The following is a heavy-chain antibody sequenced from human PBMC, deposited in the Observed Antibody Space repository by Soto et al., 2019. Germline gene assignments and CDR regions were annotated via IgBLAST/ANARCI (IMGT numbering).Heavy chain of an antibody. CDR3: TSGGGSGWILTGSNFEY. Sequence: SETLSLTCTVSGGSINNHYWSWIRQPPGKGLEWLGYVYYNGITNYNPSLKSRVTISVDTSKNQFSLKLSSVTAADTAVYYCTSGGGSGWILTGSNFEYWGQGTLVTVSS. V-gene: IGHV4-59*11. CDR2: VYYNGIT. CDR1: GGSINNHY. J-gene: IGHJ4*02. D-gene: IGHD6-19*01.